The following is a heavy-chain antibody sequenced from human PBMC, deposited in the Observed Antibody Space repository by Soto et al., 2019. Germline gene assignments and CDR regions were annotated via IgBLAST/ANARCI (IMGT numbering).Heavy chain of an antibody. D-gene: IGHD3-3*01. J-gene: IGHJ4*02. CDR1: GYTFTSYG. Sequence: ASVKVSCKASGYTFTSYGISWVRQAPGQGLEWMGWISAYNGNTNYAQKFQGRVTMTRNTSISTAYMELSSLRSEDTAVYYCTKGRFLEWFLSGGGEECWGRGTLVTVSS. CDR3: TKGRFLEWFLSGGGEEC. V-gene: IGHV1-18*01. CDR2: ISAYNGNT.